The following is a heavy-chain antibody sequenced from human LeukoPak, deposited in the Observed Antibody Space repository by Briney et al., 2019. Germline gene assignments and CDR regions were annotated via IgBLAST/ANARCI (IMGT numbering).Heavy chain of an antibody. CDR1: GGSISSYY. Sequence: SETLFLTCTVSGGSISSYYWSWIRQPPGKGLEWIGYIYYSGSTNYNPSLKSRVTISVDTSKNQFSLKLNSVTAADTAVYYCARAYYDFHIDCWGQGTLVTVSS. V-gene: IGHV4-59*01. D-gene: IGHD3-3*01. J-gene: IGHJ4*02. CDR3: ARAYYDFHIDC. CDR2: IYYSGST.